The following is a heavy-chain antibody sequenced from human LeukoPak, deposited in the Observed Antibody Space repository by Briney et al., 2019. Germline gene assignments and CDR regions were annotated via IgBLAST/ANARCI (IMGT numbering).Heavy chain of an antibody. D-gene: IGHD3-22*01. CDR1: GFTFSIYS. CDR3: ARDPAYYYDRNYD. V-gene: IGHV3-21*01. CDR2: IVSSSYNI. Sequence: KPGGSRRLSCAASGFTFSIYSMNWVRQAPGKGLGWVSSIVSSSYNIYYADSVKGRFTITRDNAQSSVSLQMNSLRAEDTAVQYCARDPAYYYDRNYDWGQGTLVTVSS. J-gene: IGHJ4*02.